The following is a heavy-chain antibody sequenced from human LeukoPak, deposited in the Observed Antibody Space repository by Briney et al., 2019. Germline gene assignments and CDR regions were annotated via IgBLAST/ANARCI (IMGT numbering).Heavy chain of an antibody. CDR1: GFTVSSNY. CDR2: IYSGGST. D-gene: IGHD5-18*01. V-gene: IGHV3-53*01. Sequence: GGSLRLSFAASGFTVSSNYMSWARQAPGKGLKWVSVIYSGGSTYYADSVKGRFTISRDNSKNTLYLQMNSLRAEDTAVYYCATGGSYGSLFDYWGQGTLVTVSS. CDR3: ATGGSYGSLFDY. J-gene: IGHJ4*02.